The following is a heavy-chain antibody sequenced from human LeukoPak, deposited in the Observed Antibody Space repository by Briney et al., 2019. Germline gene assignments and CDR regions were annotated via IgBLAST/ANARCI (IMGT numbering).Heavy chain of an antibody. Sequence: PSETLSLTCAVYGGSFSGYYWSWIRQPPGKGLEWIGEINHSGSTNYNPSLKSRVTISVDTSKNQFSLKLSSVTAADTAVYYCARSRQPRPYKLAIFDYWGQGTLVTVSS. CDR2: INHSGST. V-gene: IGHV4-34*01. D-gene: IGHD1-1*01. J-gene: IGHJ4*02. CDR3: ARSRQPRPYKLAIFDY. CDR1: GGSFSGYY.